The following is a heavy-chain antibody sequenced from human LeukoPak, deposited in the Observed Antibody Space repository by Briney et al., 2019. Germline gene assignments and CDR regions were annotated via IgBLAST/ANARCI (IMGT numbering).Heavy chain of an antibody. V-gene: IGHV3-33*06. CDR2: IWYDGSNK. Sequence: PGESLRLSYAASGFTFSSYGMHWVRQALGKGLEWVAVIWYDGSNKYYAASVKGRFTISRDNSKNTLYLQMNSLRAEDTAVYYCAKGTIDYWGQGTLVTVSS. CDR3: AKGTIDY. J-gene: IGHJ4*02. CDR1: GFTFSSYG.